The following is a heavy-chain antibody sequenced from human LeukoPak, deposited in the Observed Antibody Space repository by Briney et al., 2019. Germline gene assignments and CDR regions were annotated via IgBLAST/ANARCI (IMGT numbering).Heavy chain of an antibody. V-gene: IGHV4-34*01. D-gene: IGHD3-16*02. Sequence: PSETLSLTCAVYGGSFSGYYWSWIRQPPGKGREWIGEINHSGSTNYNPSLKSRVTISVDTSKNQFSLKLSSVTAADTAVYYCARGRDVWGSYRYTSYFGYWGQGTLVTVSS. CDR3: ARGRDVWGSYRYTSYFGY. J-gene: IGHJ4*02. CDR1: GGSFSGYY. CDR2: INHSGST.